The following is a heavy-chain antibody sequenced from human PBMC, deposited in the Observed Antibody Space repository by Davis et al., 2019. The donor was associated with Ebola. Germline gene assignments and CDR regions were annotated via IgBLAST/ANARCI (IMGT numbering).Heavy chain of an antibody. J-gene: IGHJ4*02. CDR1: GFTFSAFW. CDR3: ARNNGPGTADF. CDR2: TNEGGSDA. V-gene: IGHV3-7*01. Sequence: GESLKISCAASGFTFSAFWMSWARQAPGKGLEWVANTNEGGSDAYYVDSVKGRFTISRDNAKNSLYLQMNSLRVEDTAVYYCARNNGPGTADFWGQGTLVTVSS. D-gene: IGHD1-1*01.